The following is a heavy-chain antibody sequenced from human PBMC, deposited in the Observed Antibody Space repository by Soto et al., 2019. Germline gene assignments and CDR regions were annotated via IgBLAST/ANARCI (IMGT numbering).Heavy chain of an antibody. CDR2: ISYDGSNK. V-gene: IGHV3-30*18. D-gene: IGHD6-19*01. J-gene: IGHJ4*02. CDR1: GFTFSSYG. CDR3: AKASVWYSSGWDYFDY. Sequence: GGSLRLSCAASGFTFSSYGMHWVRQAPGKGLEWVAVISYDGSNKYYADSVKGRFTISRDNSKNTLYLQMNSLRAEDTAVYYCAKASVWYSSGWDYFDYWGQGTLVTVSS.